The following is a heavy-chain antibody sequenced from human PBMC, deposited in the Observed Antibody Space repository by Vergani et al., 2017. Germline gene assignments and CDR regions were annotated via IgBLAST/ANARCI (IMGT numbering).Heavy chain of an antibody. D-gene: IGHD6-19*01. CDR2: IYYSGST. CDR3: ARLGSSGWYYFDY. CDR1: GGSISSSSHY. Sequence: QLQLQESGPGLVKPSETLSLTCTVSGGSISSSSHYWGWIRQPPGKGLEWIGSIYYSGSTYYNPSLKSRVTISVDTSKNQFSLKLSSVTAADTAVYYCARLGSSGWYYFDYWGQGTLVTVSS. J-gene: IGHJ4*02. V-gene: IGHV4-39*01.